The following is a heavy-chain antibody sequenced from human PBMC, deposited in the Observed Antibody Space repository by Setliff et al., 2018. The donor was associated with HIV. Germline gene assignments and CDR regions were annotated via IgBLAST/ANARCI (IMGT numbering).Heavy chain of an antibody. CDR3: ARVGHSSSYHYYGMDV. V-gene: IGHV1-69*05. CDR2: IIPMFGTG. CDR1: GGTLSNYA. D-gene: IGHD6-13*01. J-gene: IGHJ6*02. Sequence: SVKVSCKASGGTLSNYAISWVRQAPGQGLEWMGGIIPMFGTGFYAQKFQGRVTITTDESRSTAYMELSSLSSEDTAVFYCARVGHSSSYHYYGMDVWGQGTTVTVSS.